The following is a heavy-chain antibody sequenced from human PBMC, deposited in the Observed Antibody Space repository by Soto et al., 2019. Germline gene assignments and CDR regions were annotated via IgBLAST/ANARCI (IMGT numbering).Heavy chain of an antibody. J-gene: IGHJ5*02. CDR2: ISSSGYTM. Sequence: SLRLSCAASEFTFSTYEMNWVRQAPGKGLEWLSYISSSGYTMYYADSVKGRFTISRDNAKNSLFLQMNSLRAEDTAIYYCARGAGSGYDPTYNWFDPWGQGTLVTVSS. CDR3: ARGAGSGYDPTYNWFDP. CDR1: EFTFSTYE. D-gene: IGHD5-12*01. V-gene: IGHV3-48*03.